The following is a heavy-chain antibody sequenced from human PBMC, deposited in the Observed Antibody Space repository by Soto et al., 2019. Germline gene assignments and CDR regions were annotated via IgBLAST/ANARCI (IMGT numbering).Heavy chain of an antibody. D-gene: IGHD3-3*01. Sequence: QVQLQESGPGLVEPSGTLSLTCAVSGDSISSSHWWSWVRQPPGKGLEWIGEINHSGSTNYNPSLKSRVTISVDTSKNQFSLKLSSVTAADTAVYYCARDPPGVDFWSGPRVRGFNGMDVWGQGTTVTVSS. CDR3: ARDPPGVDFWSGPRVRGFNGMDV. CDR2: INHSGST. J-gene: IGHJ6*02. CDR1: GDSISSSHW. V-gene: IGHV4-4*02.